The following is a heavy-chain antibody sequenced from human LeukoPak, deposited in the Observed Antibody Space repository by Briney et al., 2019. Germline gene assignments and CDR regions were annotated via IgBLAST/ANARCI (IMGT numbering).Heavy chain of an antibody. CDR1: GYTFTGYY. J-gene: IGHJ4*02. Sequence: ASVKVSCKASGYTFTGYYMHWVRQAPGQGLEWMGWINPNSGGTNYAQKFQGRVTMTRDTSISTAYMELSRLTSDDTAVYYCARDLMPWELVLDDDYWGQGTLVTVSS. D-gene: IGHD1-26*01. CDR3: ARDLMPWELVLDDDY. V-gene: IGHV1-2*02. CDR2: INPNSGGT.